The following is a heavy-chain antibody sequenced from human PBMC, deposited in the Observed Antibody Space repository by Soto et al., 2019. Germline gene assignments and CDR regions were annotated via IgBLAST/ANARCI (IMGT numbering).Heavy chain of an antibody. Sequence: QVQLVQSGAEVKKPGSSVKVSCKASGGTFSSYTISWVRQAPGQGLEWMGRIIPILGIANYAQKFQGRVTITADKSTSTAYMELSSLRSEDTAVYYCARLPLGATRGGWFDPWGQGTLVTVSS. CDR2: IIPILGIA. V-gene: IGHV1-69*02. J-gene: IGHJ5*02. CDR1: GGTFSSYT. CDR3: ARLPLGATRGGWFDP. D-gene: IGHD1-26*01.